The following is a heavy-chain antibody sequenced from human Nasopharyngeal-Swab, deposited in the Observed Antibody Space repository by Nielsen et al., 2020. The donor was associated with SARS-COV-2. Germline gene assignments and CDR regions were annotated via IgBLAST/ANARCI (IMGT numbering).Heavy chain of an antibody. CDR2: ISSGTT. D-gene: IGHD3-9*01. Sequence: GESLKISCAASGFTFSSYAMNWVRQAPGKGLEWVSGISSGTTYYSDSVKGRFSISRDTSKSTLYLQMNRLRAEDTAIYYCAKGGYDILTGYRCGLDVWGPGTTVTVS. CDR3: AKGGYDILTGYRCGLDV. V-gene: IGHV3-23*01. CDR1: GFTFSSYA. J-gene: IGHJ6*02.